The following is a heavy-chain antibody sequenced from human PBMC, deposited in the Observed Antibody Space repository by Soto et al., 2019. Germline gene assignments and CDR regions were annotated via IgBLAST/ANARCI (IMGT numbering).Heavy chain of an antibody. Sequence: PGESLKISCRGSGYSFSSYWIAWVRQMPGKGLEWMGIIYPGDSDTRYSPSFQGQVTISADKSVSTAYLQWSSLKASDTAMYYCARRASSSVTTPYGMDVWGRGTTVTVSS. J-gene: IGHJ6*02. CDR2: IYPGDSDT. V-gene: IGHV5-51*01. CDR3: ARRASSSVTTPYGMDV. CDR1: GYSFSSYW. D-gene: IGHD6-6*01.